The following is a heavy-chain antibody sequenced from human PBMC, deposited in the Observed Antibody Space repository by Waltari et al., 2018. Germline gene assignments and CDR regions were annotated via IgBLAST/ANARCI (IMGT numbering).Heavy chain of an antibody. CDR2: NNPNNGDT. V-gene: IGHV1-2*06. D-gene: IGHD3-22*01. Sequence: QVHLVQSGAEVKKPGASVKVSCKGSGYTFTGYYIHWVRQAPGQGLEWMGRNNPNNGDTNYAQKLQGRVSRTRDTSISTAYMELSSLRSDDTAVYYCARGPFYYYDSSGYYLDAFDIWGRGTMVTVSS. J-gene: IGHJ3*02. CDR1: GYTFTGYY. CDR3: ARGPFYYYDSSGYYLDAFDI.